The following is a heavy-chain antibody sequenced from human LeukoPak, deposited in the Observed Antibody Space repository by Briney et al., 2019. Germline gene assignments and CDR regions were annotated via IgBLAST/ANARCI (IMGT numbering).Heavy chain of an antibody. J-gene: IGHJ3*02. V-gene: IGHV3-30*09. CDR1: GFTFSSYA. Sequence: GGSLRLSCAASGFTFSSYAKHWVRQAPGKGLEWVAVISYDGSNKYYADSVKGRFAISRDDSKNTLYLQMNSLRAEDTAVYYCARDCLPADQYYDFWSGQPGSAFDIWGQGTMVTVSS. D-gene: IGHD3-3*01. CDR3: ARDCLPADQYYDFWSGQPGSAFDI. CDR2: ISYDGSNK.